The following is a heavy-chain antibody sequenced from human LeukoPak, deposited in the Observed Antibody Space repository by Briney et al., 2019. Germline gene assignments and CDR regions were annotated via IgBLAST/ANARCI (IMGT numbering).Heavy chain of an antibody. D-gene: IGHD3/OR15-3a*01. CDR1: GGSISSGDYY. V-gene: IGHV4-30-4*01. CDR2: IYYSGST. J-gene: IGHJ4*02. Sequence: SETLSLTCTVSGGSISSGDYYWRWIRQPPGKGRGWIVYIYYSGSTYYNPSRKSRVPLSVDPSQTHSSLTLGYVTAAATAVYYCASGKISGLERFAYWGQGTLVTVSS. CDR3: ASGKISGLERFAY.